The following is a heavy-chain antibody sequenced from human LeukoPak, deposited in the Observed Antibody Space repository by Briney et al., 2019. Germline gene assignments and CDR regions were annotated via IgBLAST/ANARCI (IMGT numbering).Heavy chain of an antibody. V-gene: IGHV3-23*01. D-gene: IGHD5-18*01. CDR1: GFTFEKYA. J-gene: IGHJ3*01. Sequence: GGSLRLSCTGSGFPLTASGFTFEKYAMSWVRQAPGKGLEWVSGITGSGDTAYYADSVRGRFTISRDNSRNMVTLQMNNLRAEDTAVYYCAKVAALGGYTYGDRRTDAYDFWGQGTMVTVSS. CDR2: ITGSGDTA. CDR3: AKVAALGGYTYGDRRTDAYDF.